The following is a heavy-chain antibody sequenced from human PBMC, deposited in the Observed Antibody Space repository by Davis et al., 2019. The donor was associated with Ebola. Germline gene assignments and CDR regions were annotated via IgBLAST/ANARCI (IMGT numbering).Heavy chain of an antibody. CDR2: INDSGST. CDR3: TRARGYFASYFDL. D-gene: IGHD3-9*01. Sequence: PSETLSLTCAVYGGSFSGYYWRWIRQPPGKGLEWIGDINDSGSTNDNPSLKSRVTISVDTSKNQFSLKLSSVTAADTAVYYCTRARGYFASYFDLWGRGTPVTVSS. V-gene: IGHV4-34*01. CDR1: GGSFSGYY. J-gene: IGHJ2*01.